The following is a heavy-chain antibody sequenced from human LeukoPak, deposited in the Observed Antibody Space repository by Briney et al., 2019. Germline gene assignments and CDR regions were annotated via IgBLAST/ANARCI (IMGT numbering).Heavy chain of an antibody. CDR1: GGSISSGGYY. Sequence: NPSGTLSLTCVVSGGSISSGGYYWSWIRQHPGKGLEWIGYIFYSGSTNYNPSLKSRVTISVDTSKNQFSLKLSSVTAADTAVYYCARRGLAVAGTLRGAFDIWGQGTMVTVSS. D-gene: IGHD6-19*01. CDR2: IFYSGST. CDR3: ARRGLAVAGTLRGAFDI. V-gene: IGHV4-31*11. J-gene: IGHJ3*02.